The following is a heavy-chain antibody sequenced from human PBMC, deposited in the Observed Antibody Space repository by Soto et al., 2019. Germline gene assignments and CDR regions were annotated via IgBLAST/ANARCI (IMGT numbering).Heavy chain of an antibody. V-gene: IGHV1-18*01. CDR1: GYTFTSYG. D-gene: IGHD3-10*01. Sequence: QVQLVQSGAEVKKPGASVKVSCKASGYTFTSYGISWVRQAPGQGLEWMGWISAYNGNTNYAQKLQGRVTMTTGTARRTAYLELRSLISEDTAVYFCASYSVDYFGSGSIILFDPWGQGTLVTVSS. CDR3: ASYSVDYFGSGSIILFDP. CDR2: ISAYNGNT. J-gene: IGHJ5*02.